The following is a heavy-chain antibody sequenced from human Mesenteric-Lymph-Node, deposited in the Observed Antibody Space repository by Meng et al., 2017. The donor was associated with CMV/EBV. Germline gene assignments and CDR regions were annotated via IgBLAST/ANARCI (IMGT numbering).Heavy chain of an antibody. CDR2: IYSGGNT. CDR1: GFTVSTNY. D-gene: IGHD3-9*01. V-gene: IGHV3-66*02. J-gene: IGHJ3*02. CDR3: AKGDDYDILTGYSWAFDI. Sequence: GESLKISCAASGFTVSTNYMSWVRQAPGKGLEWVSVIYSGGNTYYYADSVRGRFTISRANSKNTLYGELNNLRPEDSAVYYCAKGDDYDILTGYSWAFDIWGQGTMVTVSS.